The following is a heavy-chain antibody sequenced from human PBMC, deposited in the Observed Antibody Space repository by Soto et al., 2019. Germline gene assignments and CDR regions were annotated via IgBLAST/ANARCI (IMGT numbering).Heavy chain of an antibody. D-gene: IGHD4-17*01. J-gene: IGHJ6*03. CDR1: GFTLSDFG. Sequence: GGSLRLSCAASGFTLSDFGMHWVRQAPGKGLQWVTVMWSNGNKANSYTTEYAASVKGRFTISRDDSKNSLYLQMNSLKTEDTAVYYCARAYGDYVEARYYYYMDVWGKGTTVTVSS. CDR2: NGNKANSYTT. V-gene: IGHV3-72*01. CDR3: ARAYGDYVEARYYYYMDV.